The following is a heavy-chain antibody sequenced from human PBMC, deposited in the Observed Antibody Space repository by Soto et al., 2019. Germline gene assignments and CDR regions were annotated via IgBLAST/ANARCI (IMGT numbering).Heavy chain of an antibody. D-gene: IGHD1-26*01. CDR3: ARWELRGIYYFDY. V-gene: IGHV4-31*03. CDR1: GGSSGSSGYY. Sequence: SETLSLTCTVSGGSSGSSGYYWGWIRQPPGKGLEWIGYNYYSGSNYYNPSLKSRVTISVDTSKNQFSLKLSSVTAADTAVYYCARWELRGIYYFDYWGQGTLVTVSS. J-gene: IGHJ4*02. CDR2: NYYSGSN.